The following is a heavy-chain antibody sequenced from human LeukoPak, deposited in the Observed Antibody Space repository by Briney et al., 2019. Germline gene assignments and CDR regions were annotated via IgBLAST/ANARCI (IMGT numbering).Heavy chain of an antibody. CDR1: GGTFSSYA. Sequence: SVKVSCKASGGTFSSYAINWVRQAPGQGLEWMGGIISVFGTSNYAQKFQGRVTITADESTRTAYMELSSLRSEDTAVYYCARVTGGRYCSTTSCYMRGWFDPWGQGTLVTVSS. J-gene: IGHJ5*02. V-gene: IGHV1-69*13. CDR3: ARVTGGRYCSTTSCYMRGWFDP. CDR2: IISVFGTS. D-gene: IGHD2-2*02.